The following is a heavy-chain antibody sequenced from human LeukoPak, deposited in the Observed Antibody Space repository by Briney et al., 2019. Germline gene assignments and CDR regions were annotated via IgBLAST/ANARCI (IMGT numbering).Heavy chain of an antibody. CDR2: ISAYNGNT. CDR3: ARVGDSSSSYYFDY. J-gene: IGHJ4*02. Sequence: GASVKVSCKASGYAFTSYGISWVRQAPGQGLEWMGWISAYNGNTNYAQKLQGRVTMTTDTSTSTAYMELRSLRSDDTAVYYCARVGDSSSSYYFDYWGQGTLVTVSS. D-gene: IGHD6-13*01. CDR1: GYAFTSYG. V-gene: IGHV1-18*01.